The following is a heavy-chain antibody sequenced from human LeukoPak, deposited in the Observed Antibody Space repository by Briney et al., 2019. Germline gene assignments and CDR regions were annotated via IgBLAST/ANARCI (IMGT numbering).Heavy chain of an antibody. J-gene: IGHJ4*02. D-gene: IGHD3-22*01. Sequence: PSETLSLTCAVYGGSFSGYYWSWIRQPPGKWLEWIGEINHSGSTNYNPSLKSRVTISVDTSKNQFSLKLSSVTAADTAVYYCASNPRALVVDVSWGQGTLVTVSS. CDR2: INHSGST. V-gene: IGHV4-34*01. CDR3: ASNPRALVVDVS. CDR1: GGSFSGYY.